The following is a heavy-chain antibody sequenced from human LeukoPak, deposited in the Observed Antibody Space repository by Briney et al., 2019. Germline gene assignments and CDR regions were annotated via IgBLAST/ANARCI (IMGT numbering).Heavy chain of an antibody. J-gene: IGHJ5*01. CDR1: GYTFTDYY. V-gene: IGHV1-2*02. D-gene: IGHD2-8*02. CDR2: SNAKSWDT. CDR3: ARQNTGQLDS. Sequence: GASVKVSCKASGYTFTDYYMHWVRQAPGQGLDWMGWSNAKSWDTKYAQKFQARVTMTRDKSITTPYMEVSRLSSDDTAVYYCARQNTGQLDSWGQGTLVTVSS.